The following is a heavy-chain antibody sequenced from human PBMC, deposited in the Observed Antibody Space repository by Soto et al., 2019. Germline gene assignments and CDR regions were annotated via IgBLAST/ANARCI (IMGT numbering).Heavy chain of an antibody. CDR2: TYYRSKWYN. J-gene: IGHJ6*02. V-gene: IGHV6-1*01. D-gene: IGHD6-19*01. Sequence: SQTLSLTCAISGDSVSSNSAAWNWVRQSPSRGLEWLGRTYYRSKWYNDYAVSVKSRITINPDTSKNQFSLQLNSVTPEDTAAFYFARSPGAYCSGWIRDYFFYGMDVSGQGTTVTVS. CDR1: GDSVSSNSAA. CDR3: ARSPGAYCSGWIRDYFFYGMDV.